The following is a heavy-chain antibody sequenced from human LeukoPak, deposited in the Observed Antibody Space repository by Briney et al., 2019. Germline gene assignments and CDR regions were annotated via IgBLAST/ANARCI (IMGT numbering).Heavy chain of an antibody. CDR2: ISSSSTYI. CDR3: GRDSNWDSSWYRGDFDY. Sequence: GGSLRLSCAASGFTFSSYNMNWVRQAPGKGLECVSSISSSSTYIYYADSVKGRFTISRDNAKNSLYLQMNSLRAEDTAVYYCGRDSNWDSSWYRGDFDYWGQGTLVTVSS. D-gene: IGHD6-13*01. CDR1: GFTFSSYN. J-gene: IGHJ4*02. V-gene: IGHV3-21*01.